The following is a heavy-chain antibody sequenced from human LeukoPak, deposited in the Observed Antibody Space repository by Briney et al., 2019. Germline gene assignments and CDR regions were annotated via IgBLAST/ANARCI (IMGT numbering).Heavy chain of an antibody. V-gene: IGHV4-28*06. CDR2: IHYSGST. D-gene: IGHD2-2*01. CDR1: GYSISSSNW. Sequence: SETLSLTCAVSGYSISSSNWWGWIRQSPGNGLEWIGYIHYSGSTNYNPSLESRVTMPLDTSRNQFSLKLRSVNALDTAVYYCARIGLVVRKNWYFDLWGRGTLVTVSS. J-gene: IGHJ2*01. CDR3: ARIGLVVRKNWYFDL.